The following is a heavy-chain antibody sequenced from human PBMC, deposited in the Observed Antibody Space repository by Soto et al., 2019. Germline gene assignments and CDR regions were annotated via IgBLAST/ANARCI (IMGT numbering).Heavy chain of an antibody. Sequence: EVQLLESGGGLVQPGGSLRLSCAASGFTFSNYAMTWVRQAAGKGLPWVSLITGSGDSTYYADAVKGRFAISRDNSKHTLYLQLNSLRAEDAAVYYCSKAPSILYLSDGYYMRWLDPWGQGTLVTVSS. V-gene: IGHV3-23*01. CDR1: GFTFSNYA. CDR3: SKAPSILYLSDGYYMRWLDP. J-gene: IGHJ5*02. CDR2: ITGSGDST. D-gene: IGHD3-22*01.